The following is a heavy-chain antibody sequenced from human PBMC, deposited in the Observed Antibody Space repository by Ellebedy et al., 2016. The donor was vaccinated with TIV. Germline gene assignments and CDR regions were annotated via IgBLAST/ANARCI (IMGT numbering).Heavy chain of an antibody. D-gene: IGHD3-22*01. J-gene: IGHJ4*02. CDR1: GFTFSSYS. V-gene: IGHV3-21*04. Sequence: PGGSLRLSCAASGFTFSSYSMNWVRQAPGKGLEWVSSISSSSSYIYYADSVKGRFTISRDNARNSVYLQMNSLRAEDTAVYYCAKGRGGGSDSRAPRYYFDYWGLGTLVTVSS. CDR2: ISSSSSYI. CDR3: AKGRGGGSDSRAPRYYFDY.